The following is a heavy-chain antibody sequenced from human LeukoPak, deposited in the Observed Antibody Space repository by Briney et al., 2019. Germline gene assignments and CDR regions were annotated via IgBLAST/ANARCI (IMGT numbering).Heavy chain of an antibody. CDR3: ARGTWSFWSGSRFDP. D-gene: IGHD3-3*01. CDR1: GGSFRGYY. Sequence: SETLSLTCAVYGGSFRGYYWRWIRQPPGKGLEWIGEINHSGSTNYNPSLKSRVTISVDTSKNQFSLKLSSVTAADTAVYYCARGTWSFWSGSRFDPWGQGTLVTVSS. J-gene: IGHJ5*02. CDR2: INHSGST. V-gene: IGHV4-34*01.